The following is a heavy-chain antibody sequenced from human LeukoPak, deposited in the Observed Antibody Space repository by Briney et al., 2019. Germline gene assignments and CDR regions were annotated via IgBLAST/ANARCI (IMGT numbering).Heavy chain of an antibody. CDR2: FYHSGGT. V-gene: IGHV4-59*01. CDR3: ARGASSSWYSLWKF. CDR1: GSSISSYY. Sequence: SETLSLTCNVSGSSISSYYWSWIRQPPGEGLEWIAYFYHSGGTNYNPSLKGRATISVGTSKNEVSLKLRSVTAADTAVYYCARGASSSWYSLWKFWGQGTLVTVSS. D-gene: IGHD6-13*01. J-gene: IGHJ4*02.